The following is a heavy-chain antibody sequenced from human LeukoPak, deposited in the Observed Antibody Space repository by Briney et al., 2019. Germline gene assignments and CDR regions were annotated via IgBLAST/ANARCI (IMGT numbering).Heavy chain of an antibody. CDR1: GGSISGDH. Sequence: SDTLSLTCTVSGGSISGDHWNWIRQPPGKGLEWIGNIYYSGNTNYNPSLKSRVTISVDTSKNQFSLKLSSVTAADTAVYYCARRNDFDIWGQGTMVTVSS. CDR3: ARRNDFDI. V-gene: IGHV4-59*08. J-gene: IGHJ3*02. CDR2: IYYSGNT.